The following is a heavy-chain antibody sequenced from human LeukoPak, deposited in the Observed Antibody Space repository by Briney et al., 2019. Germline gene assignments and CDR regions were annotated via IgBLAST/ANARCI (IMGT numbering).Heavy chain of an antibody. CDR1: GYTFTSYY. Sequence: ASVKVSCKASGYTFTSYYMHWVRQAPGQGLEWMGIINPSGGSTSYAQKFQGRVTMTRDTSTSTVYMELSSLRSEDTAVYYCASPYCSSTSCSTLHDFWGQGTLVTVSS. CDR3: ASPYCSSTSCSTLHDF. D-gene: IGHD2-2*01. J-gene: IGHJ4*02. CDR2: INPSGGST. V-gene: IGHV1-46*01.